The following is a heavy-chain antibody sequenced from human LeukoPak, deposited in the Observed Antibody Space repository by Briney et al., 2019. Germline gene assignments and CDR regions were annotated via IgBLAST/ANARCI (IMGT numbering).Heavy chain of an antibody. CDR2: ISGSGTAK. CDR3: ARPHGTLIASYYFDS. D-gene: IGHD1-1*01. CDR1: GFTFFSYA. Sequence: GGSLRLSCAASGFTFFSYAMTWVRQAPGKGPEWVSCISGSGTAKYYTDSVKGRFTISRDNAKNSLYLQMNSLRADDTGVYYCARPHGTLIASYYFDSWGQGTLVTVSS. J-gene: IGHJ4*02. V-gene: IGHV3-48*03.